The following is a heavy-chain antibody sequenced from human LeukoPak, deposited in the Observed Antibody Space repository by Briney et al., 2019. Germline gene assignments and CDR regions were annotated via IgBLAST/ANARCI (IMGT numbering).Heavy chain of an antibody. Sequence: PSETLSLTCAVSGGSISSGGYSWSWIRQPPGKGLEWIGYIYYSGSTYYNPSLKSRVTISVDRSKNQFSLKLSSVTAADTAVYYCARGTGATANDYWGQGTLVTVSS. V-gene: IGHV4-30-2*01. CDR2: IYYSGST. CDR1: GGSISSGGYS. CDR3: ARGTGATANDY. D-gene: IGHD1-26*01. J-gene: IGHJ4*02.